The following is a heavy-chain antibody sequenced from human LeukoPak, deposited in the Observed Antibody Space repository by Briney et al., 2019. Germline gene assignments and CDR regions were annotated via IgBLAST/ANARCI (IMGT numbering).Heavy chain of an antibody. Sequence: SETLSLTCTVSGGSISSYYWSWIRQPPGKGLEWIGEINHSGSTNYNPSLKSRVTTSVDTSKNQFSLKLSSVTAADTAAYYCARAPLRRGYFDYWGQGTLVTVSS. V-gene: IGHV4-34*01. J-gene: IGHJ4*02. CDR3: ARAPLRRGYFDY. CDR2: INHSGST. D-gene: IGHD4-17*01. CDR1: GGSISSYY.